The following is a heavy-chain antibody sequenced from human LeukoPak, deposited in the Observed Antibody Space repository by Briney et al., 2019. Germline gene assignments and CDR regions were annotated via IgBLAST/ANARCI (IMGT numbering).Heavy chain of an antibody. J-gene: IGHJ3*02. Sequence: GGSLRLSCAASGFTLSDYYMSWIRQAPGKGLEWVSYISSSGSTIYYADSVKGRFTISRDNAKNSLYLQMNSLRAEDTAVYYCARENPQDYYDSSGAFDIWGQGTMVTVSS. D-gene: IGHD3-22*01. CDR3: ARENPQDYYDSSGAFDI. CDR1: GFTLSDYY. V-gene: IGHV3-11*01. CDR2: ISSSGSTI.